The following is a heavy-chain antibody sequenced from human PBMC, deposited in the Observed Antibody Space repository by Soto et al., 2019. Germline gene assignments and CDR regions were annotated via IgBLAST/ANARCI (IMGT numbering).Heavy chain of an antibody. CDR1: GGSVSSRYW. CDR2: IYHSGSA. J-gene: IGHJ4*02. Sequence: SETLSLTCAVSGGSVSSRYWWSWVRQSPGKGLEWIGEIYHSGSANYNPSLKSRVTMSVDNSKNQFSLRLNSVTAADTAVYYCARYNAASGTYYFDYWGQGTLVTVSS. CDR3: ARYNAASGTYYFDY. V-gene: IGHV4-4*02. D-gene: IGHD6-13*01.